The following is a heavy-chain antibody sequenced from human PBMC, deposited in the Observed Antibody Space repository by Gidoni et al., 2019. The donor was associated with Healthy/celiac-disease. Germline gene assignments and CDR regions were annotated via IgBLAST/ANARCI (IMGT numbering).Heavy chain of an antibody. Sequence: EVQLVASGGGLVQPGGSLSLSCVASGFTFSDHYMDGVRQAPGKGLEWVGRTRNKANSYTTEYAASVKGRFTISRDDSKNSLYLQMNSLKTEDTAVYYCARAEMKTMIVGWGQGTLVTVSS. D-gene: IGHD3-22*01. CDR3: ARAEMKTMIVG. CDR2: TRNKANSYTT. J-gene: IGHJ4*02. V-gene: IGHV3-72*01. CDR1: GFTFSDHY.